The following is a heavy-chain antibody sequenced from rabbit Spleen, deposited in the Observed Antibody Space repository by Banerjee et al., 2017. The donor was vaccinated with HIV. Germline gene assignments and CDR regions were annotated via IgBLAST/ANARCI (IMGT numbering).Heavy chain of an antibody. J-gene: IGHJ6*01. D-gene: IGHD1-1*01. CDR1: GFSFSSSYY. V-gene: IGHV1S45*01. Sequence: QEQLEESGGDLVKPEGSLTLTCTASGFSFSSSYYMYWVRQAPGKGLKWIGYSYSSSGITWYASWAKGRFTISKTSSTTVTLQMTSLTVADTATYFCARDTSSSFSSYGMDLWGQGTLVTVS. CDR2: SYSSSGIT. CDR3: ARDTSSSFSSYGMDL.